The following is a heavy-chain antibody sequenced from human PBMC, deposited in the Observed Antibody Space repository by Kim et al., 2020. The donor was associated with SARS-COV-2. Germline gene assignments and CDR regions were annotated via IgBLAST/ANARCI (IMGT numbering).Heavy chain of an antibody. J-gene: IGHJ3*02. Sequence: SETLSLTCTVSGGSISSSSYYWGWIRQPPGKGLEWIGSIYYSGSTHYNPSLKSRVTISVDTSKNQFSLKLSSVTAADTAVYYCARHLYYYDSSGLGAFDIWGQGTMVTVSS. CDR1: GGSISSSSYY. CDR3: ARHLYYYDSSGLGAFDI. CDR2: IYYSGST. V-gene: IGHV4-39*01. D-gene: IGHD3-22*01.